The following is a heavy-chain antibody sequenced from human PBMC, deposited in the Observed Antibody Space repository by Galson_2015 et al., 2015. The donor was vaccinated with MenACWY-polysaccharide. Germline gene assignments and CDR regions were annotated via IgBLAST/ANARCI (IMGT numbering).Heavy chain of an antibody. CDR2: MYYTGRS. CDR3: AGIPATETAYGWFDP. D-gene: IGHD4-17*01. Sequence: TLSLTCAVSGASISSGGHYWSWFRQYPGQNLAWIAYMYYTGRSNYNPSLRSQVTISIDMSKNQFSLNLSSVTAADTAVYFCAGIPATETAYGWFDPWGQGTLVTVSS. V-gene: IGHV4-31*11. CDR1: GASISSGGHY. J-gene: IGHJ5*02.